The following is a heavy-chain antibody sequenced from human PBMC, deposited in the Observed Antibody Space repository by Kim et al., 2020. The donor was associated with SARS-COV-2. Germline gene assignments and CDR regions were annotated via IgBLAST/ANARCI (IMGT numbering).Heavy chain of an antibody. V-gene: IGHV1-2*02. J-gene: IGHJ6*02. CDR3: ARDLYCSSTSCPDYYYYGMDV. CDR1: GYTFTGYY. Sequence: ASVKVSCKASGYTFTGYYMHWVRQAPGQGLEWMGWINPNSGGTNYAQKFQGRVTMTRDTSISTAYMELSRLRSDDTAVYYCARDLYCSSTSCPDYYYYGMDVWGQGTTVTVSS. D-gene: IGHD2-2*01. CDR2: INPNSGGT.